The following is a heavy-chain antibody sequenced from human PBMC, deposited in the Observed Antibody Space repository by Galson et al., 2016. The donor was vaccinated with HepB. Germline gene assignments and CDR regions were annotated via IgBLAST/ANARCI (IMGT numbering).Heavy chain of an antibody. CDR3: VRSVSEAY. D-gene: IGHD5/OR15-5a*01. J-gene: IGHJ4*02. CDR2: IKDDGSEK. Sequence: SLRLSCAASGFTFSEYLMTWVRQAPGKGLEWVANIKDDGSEKYYVDSVKGRFTISRDNAMNSLYLQMDSLRAEDTAVYYCVRSVSEAYWGQGALVTVSS. CDR1: GFTFSEYL. V-gene: IGHV3-7*01.